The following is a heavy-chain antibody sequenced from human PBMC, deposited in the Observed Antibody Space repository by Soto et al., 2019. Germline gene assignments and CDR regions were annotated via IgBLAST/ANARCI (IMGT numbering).Heavy chain of an antibody. J-gene: IGHJ4*02. CDR2: TYYRSKWNS. CDR1: GDSVSSNSAA. Sequence: LSQTLSLTCAISGDSVSSNSAAWSWIRQSPSRGLEWLGRTYYRSKWNSNYAVSVKGRVTINPDTSKNQFSLQLNSVTPEDTAVYYCARDEGGPWGQGTLVTVSS. V-gene: IGHV6-1*01. CDR3: ARDEGGP.